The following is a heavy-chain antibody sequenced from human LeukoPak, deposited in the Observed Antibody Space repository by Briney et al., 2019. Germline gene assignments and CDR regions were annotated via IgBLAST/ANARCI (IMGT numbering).Heavy chain of an antibody. J-gene: IGHJ5*01. D-gene: IGHD5-18*01. V-gene: IGHV4-39*01. CDR1: GGSISSGSYH. CDR2: IYYTGNT. Sequence: SETLSLTCSVSGGSISSGSYHWGWIRQPPGQGLEWIGSIYYTGNTYYKPSLKSRLTISVDTSKNLFSLKLNSVTATDTAVYYCARWGPYGYTYGWFDYWGQGALITVSS. CDR3: ARWGPYGYTYGWFDY.